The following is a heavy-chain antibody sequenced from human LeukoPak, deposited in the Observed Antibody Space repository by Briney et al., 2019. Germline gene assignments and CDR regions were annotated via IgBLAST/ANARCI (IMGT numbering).Heavy chain of an antibody. CDR3: ARGGYSYGS. CDR1: GGSFSGYY. CDR2: INHSGST. J-gene: IGHJ4*02. Sequence: SETLSLTCAVYGGSFSGYYWSWIRQPPGKGLEWIGEINHSGSTNYNPSLKSRVTISVDTSKNQFSLKLSSVTVADTALYYCARGGYSYGSWGQGTLVTVSS. V-gene: IGHV4-34*01. D-gene: IGHD5-18*01.